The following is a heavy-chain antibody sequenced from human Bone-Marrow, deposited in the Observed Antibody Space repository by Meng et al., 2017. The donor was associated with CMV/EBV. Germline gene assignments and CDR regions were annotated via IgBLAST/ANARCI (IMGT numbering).Heavy chain of an antibody. J-gene: IGHJ4*02. Sequence: GGSLRLSCAASGFTVSSNYMSWVRQAPGKGLEWVSVIYSGGSTYYADSVKGRFTISRDNSKNTLYLQMNSLRAEDTAVYYCARVVGEGGYGGYGYWGQGTLVTVPS. CDR1: GFTVSSNY. V-gene: IGHV3-53*01. CDR2: IYSGGST. D-gene: IGHD5-12*01. CDR3: ARVVGEGGYGGYGY.